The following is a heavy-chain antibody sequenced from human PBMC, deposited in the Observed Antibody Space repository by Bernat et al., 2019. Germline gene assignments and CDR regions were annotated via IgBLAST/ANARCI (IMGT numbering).Heavy chain of an antibody. CDR2: INHSGST. J-gene: IGHJ4*02. CDR3: AGSSMAAAYYFDY. D-gene: IGHD6-13*01. V-gene: IGHV4-34*01. Sequence: QVQLQQWGAGLLKPSETLSLTCAVYGGSFSGYYWSWIRQPPGKVLEWIWEINHSGSTNYNPSLMSRVTISVDTSKNQFSTKLSSVTAADTAVYYCAGSSMAAAYYFDYWGQGTLVTVSS. CDR1: GGSFSGYY.